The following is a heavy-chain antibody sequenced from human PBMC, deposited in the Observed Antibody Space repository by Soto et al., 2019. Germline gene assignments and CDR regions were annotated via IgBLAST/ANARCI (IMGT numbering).Heavy chain of an antibody. V-gene: IGHV1-18*01. CDR1: GYTFSSYF. Sequence: ASVKVSCKASGYTFSSYFISWVRQAPGQGLEWMGWISAYNGNTNYAQNLQGRVTMATDTSTSTAYMELRSLRSDDTAVYYCARDLPPVGYWGQGTLVTVSS. CDR2: ISAYNGNT. J-gene: IGHJ4*02. CDR3: ARDLPPVGY.